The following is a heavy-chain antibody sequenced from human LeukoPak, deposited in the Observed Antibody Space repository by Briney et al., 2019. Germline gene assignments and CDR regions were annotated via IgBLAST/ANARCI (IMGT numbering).Heavy chain of an antibody. J-gene: IGHJ4*02. CDR1: GFTFNTYW. CDR2: IKEDGSEK. V-gene: IGHV3-7*05. Sequence: PGGSLRLSCAASGFTFNTYWMSWVRQAPGKGLEWVANIKEDGSEKYYVDFVKGRFTISRDNAKNSLYLQMSSLRVEDTAVYYCTRLPLTARLHFEYWGQGTLVTVSS. CDR3: TRLPLTARLHFEY. D-gene: IGHD5-12*01.